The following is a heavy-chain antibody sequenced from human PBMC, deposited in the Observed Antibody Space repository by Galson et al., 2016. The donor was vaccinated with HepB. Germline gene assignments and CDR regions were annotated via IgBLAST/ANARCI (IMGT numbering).Heavy chain of an antibody. CDR1: GFNFSDYY. Sequence: SLRLSCAASGFNFSDYYMTWIRQAPGKGLEWVSYITSSGRTTYYADSLKGRFTISRDNAKNSLYLQMNSLRAEDTAVYYCARELREGRYFDFDYWGQGTLVTVSS. V-gene: IGHV3-11*01. J-gene: IGHJ4*02. D-gene: IGHD3-9*01. CDR3: ARELREGRYFDFDY. CDR2: ITSSGRTT.